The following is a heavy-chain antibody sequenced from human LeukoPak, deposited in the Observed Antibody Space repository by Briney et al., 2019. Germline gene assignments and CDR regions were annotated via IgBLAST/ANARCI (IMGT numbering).Heavy chain of an antibody. Sequence: SETLSLTCSVSGGSINNYYWTWIRQPAGKGLEWIGRIYTSGSTNYNPSLKSRVTMSVDTSKNQFSLKLSSVTAADTAVYYCARDRSGYYYGSGSFYYYYYYMDVWGKGTTVTISS. CDR2: IYTSGST. V-gene: IGHV4-4*07. CDR3: ARDRSGYYYGSGSFYYYYYYMDV. CDR1: GGSINNYY. J-gene: IGHJ6*03. D-gene: IGHD3-10*01.